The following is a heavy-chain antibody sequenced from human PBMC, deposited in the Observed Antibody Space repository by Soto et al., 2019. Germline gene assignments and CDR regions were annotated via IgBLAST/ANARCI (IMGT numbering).Heavy chain of an antibody. CDR1: GFTVSSYY. CDR2: IHRGGNT. CDR3: ARPDSSGWKIFRDYYYYMDV. J-gene: IGHJ6*03. D-gene: IGHD6-19*01. Sequence: GSLRLSCAASGFTVSSYYMSWVRQAPGKGLEWVSIIHRGGNTYYADSVKGRFTISRDNSNNMLFLQMNSLRADDTAVYYCARPDSSGWKIFRDYYYYMDVWGKGTKVTVSS. V-gene: IGHV3-66*04.